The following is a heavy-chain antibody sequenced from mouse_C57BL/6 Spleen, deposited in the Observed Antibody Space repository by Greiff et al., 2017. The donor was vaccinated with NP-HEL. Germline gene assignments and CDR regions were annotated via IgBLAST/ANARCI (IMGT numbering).Heavy chain of an antibody. V-gene: IGHV1-64*01. Sequence: VQLQQPGAELVKPGASVKLSCKASGYTFTSYWMHWVKQRPGQGLEWIGMIHPNSGSTNYNEKFKSKATLTVDKSSSTAYMQLSSLTSEDSAVYYCAREEDGYYVDYAMDYWGQGTSGTVSS. J-gene: IGHJ4*01. D-gene: IGHD2-3*01. CDR3: AREEDGYYVDYAMDY. CDR1: GYTFTSYW. CDR2: IHPNSGST.